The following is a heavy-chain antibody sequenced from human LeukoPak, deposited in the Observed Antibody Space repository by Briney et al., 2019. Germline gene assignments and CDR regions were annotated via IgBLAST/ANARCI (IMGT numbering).Heavy chain of an antibody. V-gene: IGHV4-34*01. D-gene: IGHD5-12*01. Sequence: KPSETLSLTCAAYGGSFSGYYWSWIRQPPGKGLEWIGEINHSGYTNYNPSLKSRVTISVDTSKNQFSLKLSSVTAADTAVYYCARGPFGRWEQLTVGFRGGYATGSFDYWGQGTLVTVSS. CDR3: ARGPFGRWEQLTVGFRGGYATGSFDY. CDR1: GGSFSGYY. CDR2: INHSGYT. J-gene: IGHJ4*02.